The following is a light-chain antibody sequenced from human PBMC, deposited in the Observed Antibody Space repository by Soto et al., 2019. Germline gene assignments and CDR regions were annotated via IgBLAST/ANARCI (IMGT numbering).Light chain of an antibody. Sequence: DIQMTQSRDTLSASVGDSVTLTCRASQSISHWLAWYQQKPGKAPKFLIYDASSLESGVPSRFSGSGSGTEFTLTISSLQPDDFATYYCQQYDSVLGTFGPGTKVDIK. CDR2: DAS. CDR3: QQYDSVLGT. J-gene: IGKJ1*01. CDR1: QSISHW. V-gene: IGKV1-5*01.